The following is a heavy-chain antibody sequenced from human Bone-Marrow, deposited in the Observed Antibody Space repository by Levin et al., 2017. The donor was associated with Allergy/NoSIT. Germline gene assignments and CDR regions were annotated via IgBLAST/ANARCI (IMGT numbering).Heavy chain of an antibody. J-gene: IGHJ6*02. Sequence: PSETLSLTCTVSGGSISSYYWSWIRQPPGKGLEWVGYIYYSGSTNYNPSLKSRVTISVDTSKNQFSLKLSSVTAADTAVYYCARDQSFHWNIHYGMDVWGQGTTVTVSS. CDR3: ARDQSFHWNIHYGMDV. CDR2: IYYSGST. CDR1: GGSISSYY. V-gene: IGHV4-59*01. D-gene: IGHD1/OR15-1a*01.